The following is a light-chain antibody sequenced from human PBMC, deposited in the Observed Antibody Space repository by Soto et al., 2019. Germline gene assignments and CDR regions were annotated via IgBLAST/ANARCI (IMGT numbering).Light chain of an antibody. Sequence: QSALTQPASVSGSPGRSITISCTGTSSAVGRHNYVSWYQQHPGKAPKLMIYDVSNRPSGVSNRFSGSKSGNTASLTISGLQAEDEADYYCSSYTSSSTLFGGGTKLTVL. CDR2: DVS. V-gene: IGLV2-14*01. J-gene: IGLJ2*01. CDR1: SSAVGRHNY. CDR3: SSYTSSSTL.